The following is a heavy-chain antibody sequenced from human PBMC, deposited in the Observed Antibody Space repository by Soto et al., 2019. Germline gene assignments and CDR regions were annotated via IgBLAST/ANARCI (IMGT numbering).Heavy chain of an antibody. V-gene: IGHV4-4*07. D-gene: IGHD5-12*01. CDR2: IFSSGST. CDR3: AREGSHSAYNFAHGIQLWSFDF. CDR1: GGSINTFY. Sequence: SETLSLTCTVSGGSINTFYWSWVRQPAGKGLEWIGRIFSSGSTSFNPSLESRVAMSVDTSKNHFSLNLSSVTAADMAVYYCAREGSHSAYNFAHGIQLWSFDFWGQGALVTVSS. J-gene: IGHJ4*02.